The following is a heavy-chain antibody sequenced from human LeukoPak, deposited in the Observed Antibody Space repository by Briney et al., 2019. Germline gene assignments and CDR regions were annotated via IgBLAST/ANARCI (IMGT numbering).Heavy chain of an antibody. D-gene: IGHD6-13*01. CDR3: ARAGYSSIWYGNYFDY. V-gene: IGHV3-21*01. J-gene: IGHJ4*02. CDR2: ISGDSKYI. CDR1: GFTFSSYA. Sequence: GGSLRLSCAASGFTFSSYAMSWVRQAPGKGLEWVSAISGDSKYIYYTDSVKGRFTISRDNSKNTLYLQLNSLRAEDTAVYYCARAGYSSIWYGNYFDYWGQGTLVTVSS.